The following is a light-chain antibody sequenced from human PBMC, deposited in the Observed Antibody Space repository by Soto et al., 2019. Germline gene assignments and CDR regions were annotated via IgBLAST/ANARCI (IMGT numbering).Light chain of an antibody. Sequence: EKVMTQSPGSLSVSPGERAALSCRASQSVGSNLAWYQRKPGQAPRLLTSGASSRATGIPDRFSGSGSGTYFTLTVSRLEPEDFATYYCQQRRDWPLTFGGGTKVDIK. J-gene: IGKJ4*01. V-gene: IGKV3D-15*01. CDR1: QSVGSN. CDR2: GAS. CDR3: QQRRDWPLT.